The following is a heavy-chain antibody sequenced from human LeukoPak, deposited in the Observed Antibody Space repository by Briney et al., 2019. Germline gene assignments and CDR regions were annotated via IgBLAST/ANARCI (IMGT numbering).Heavy chain of an antibody. J-gene: IGHJ3*02. CDR3: ARGLSHIRTVTAGNTDPFGI. CDR1: GYTFTSYG. D-gene: IGHD4-17*01. CDR2: ISAYNGNT. Sequence: ASVKVSCKASGYTFTSYGISWVRQAPGQGLEWMGWISAYNGNTNYAHKFQGRVTMTRDMSTSTVYMELSSLRSEETAVYFCARGLSHIRTVTAGNTDPFGIWGQGTMVTVSS. V-gene: IGHV1-18*01.